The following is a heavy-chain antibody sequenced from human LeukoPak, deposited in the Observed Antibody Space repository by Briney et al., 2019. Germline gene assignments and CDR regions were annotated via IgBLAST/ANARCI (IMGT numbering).Heavy chain of an antibody. D-gene: IGHD5-12*01. CDR2: IDPSDSYT. V-gene: IGHV5-10-1*01. J-gene: IGHJ5*02. CDR3: ARGGKSAYGWFDP. CDR1: GYSFTSYW. Sequence: GESLKISCKSSGYSFTSYWLSWVRQMPGKGLEWMGTIDPSDSYTNYSPSFQGHVTISADKSISTAYLQWSSLKASDTAMYYCARGGKSAYGWFDPWGQGALVTVSS.